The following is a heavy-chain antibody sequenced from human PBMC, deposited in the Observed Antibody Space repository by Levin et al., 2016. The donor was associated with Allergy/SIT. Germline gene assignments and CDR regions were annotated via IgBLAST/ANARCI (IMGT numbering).Heavy chain of an antibody. Sequence: WIRQPPGKGLEWVGFIRSKAYGGTTEYAASVKGRFTISRDDSKSIAYLQMNSLKTEDTAVYYCTRVTMIVVVIPKPFDYWGRGTLVTVSS. CDR3: TRVTMIVVVIPKPFDY. V-gene: IGHV3-49*02. D-gene: IGHD3-22*01. CDR2: IRSKAYGGTT. J-gene: IGHJ4*02.